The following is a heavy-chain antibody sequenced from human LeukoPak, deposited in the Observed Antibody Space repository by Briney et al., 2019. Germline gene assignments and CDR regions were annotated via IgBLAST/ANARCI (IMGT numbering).Heavy chain of an antibody. D-gene: IGHD3-16*01. Sequence: GGSLRLSCAASGFTFSSYWMHWVRQAPGKGLVWVSGISSDGSTTNYADSVKGRFTISRDNAKNTLYLHMSSLRAEDTAVYFCTRGLGAYHSNWYFDLWGRGTQVTVSS. CDR3: TRGLGAYHSNWYFDL. J-gene: IGHJ2*01. CDR1: GFTFSSYW. CDR2: ISSDGSTT. V-gene: IGHV3-74*01.